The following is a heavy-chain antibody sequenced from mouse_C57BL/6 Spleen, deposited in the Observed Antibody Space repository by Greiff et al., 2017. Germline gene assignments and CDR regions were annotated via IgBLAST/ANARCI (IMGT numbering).Heavy chain of an antibody. D-gene: IGHD1-1*01. CDR3: TTVYYYGSSSYWYFDV. J-gene: IGHJ1*03. Sequence: VQLQQSGAELVRPGASVKLSCTASGFNIKDYYMHWVKQRPEQGLEWIGRIDPEDGDTEYAPKFQGKATMTADTSSNTAYLQLSSLTSEDTAVYYCTTVYYYGSSSYWYFDVWGTGTTVTVSS. V-gene: IGHV14-1*01. CDR1: GFNIKDYY. CDR2: IDPEDGDT.